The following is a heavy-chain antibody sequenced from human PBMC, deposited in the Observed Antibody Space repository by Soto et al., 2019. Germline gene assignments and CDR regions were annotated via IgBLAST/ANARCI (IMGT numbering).Heavy chain of an antibody. D-gene: IGHD3-16*01. CDR2: ITSSFCFT. Sequence: VVSLRLSCSSSVFTFIAYFMSWVLQAPVNGLEWVSIITSSFCFTYYADSLKVLFTVSIDNSKNTVYLQMNSLRDEDTSVYYCEKLKEDWGQGNMVNVSS. CDR1: VFTFIAYF. CDR3: EKLKED. V-gene: IGHV3-23*01. J-gene: IGHJ4*02.